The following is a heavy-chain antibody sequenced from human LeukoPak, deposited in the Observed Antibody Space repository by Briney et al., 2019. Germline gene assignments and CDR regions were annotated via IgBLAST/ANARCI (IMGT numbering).Heavy chain of an antibody. Sequence: GASVKVSCKASGGTFSSYAISWVRQAPGQGLEWMGRIIPILGIANYAQKFQGRVTITADKSTSTAYMELSSLTSEDTAIYYCVADADGHVYDTPWGGAVWGQGTTVTVSS. V-gene: IGHV1-69*04. CDR3: VADADGHVYDTPWGGAV. J-gene: IGHJ6*02. CDR1: GGTFSSYA. CDR2: IIPILGIA. D-gene: IGHD2-8*01.